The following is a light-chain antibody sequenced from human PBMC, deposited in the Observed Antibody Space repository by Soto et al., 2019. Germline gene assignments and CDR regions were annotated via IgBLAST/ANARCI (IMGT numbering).Light chain of an antibody. Sequence: EIGVTQSPATLSVSPGGRATLSCMASQSISGALAWYQQKPGQAPRLLIYGASTRATSFPARFSGSGSGTDFTLTISSLQSEDFAVYYCQQYNNWPWTFGQGTKVDIK. CDR1: QSISGA. V-gene: IGKV3-15*01. J-gene: IGKJ1*01. CDR3: QQYNNWPWT. CDR2: GAS.